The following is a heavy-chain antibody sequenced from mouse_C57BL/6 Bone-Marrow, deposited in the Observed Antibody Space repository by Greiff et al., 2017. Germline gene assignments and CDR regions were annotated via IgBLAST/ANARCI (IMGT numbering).Heavy chain of an antibody. CDR2: IYPGDGDT. J-gene: IGHJ4*01. D-gene: IGHD2-12*01. Sequence: QVQLQQSGAELVKPGASVKISCKASGYAFSSYWMNWVKQRPGKGLEWIGQIYPGDGDTNYNGKFKGKATLTADKSSSTAYMQLSSLTSEDSAVYFCARSYSPYYYAMDCWGQGTSVTVSS. CDR3: ARSYSPYYYAMDC. CDR1: GYAFSSYW. V-gene: IGHV1-80*01.